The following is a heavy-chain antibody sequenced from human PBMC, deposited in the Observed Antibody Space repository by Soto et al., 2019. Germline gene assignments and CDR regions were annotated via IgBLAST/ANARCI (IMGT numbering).Heavy chain of an antibody. D-gene: IGHD1-7*01. Sequence: QVQLVQSGAEVKKPGSSVKVSCTASGGTFSSYAISWVRQAPGQGLEWMGGIIPIFGTANYAQKFQGRVTITADESTSTAYMELSSLRSEDTAVYYCARFNHINWNSAARFDYWGQGTLVTVSS. CDR1: GGTFSSYA. V-gene: IGHV1-69*01. CDR2: IIPIFGTA. J-gene: IGHJ4*02. CDR3: ARFNHINWNSAARFDY.